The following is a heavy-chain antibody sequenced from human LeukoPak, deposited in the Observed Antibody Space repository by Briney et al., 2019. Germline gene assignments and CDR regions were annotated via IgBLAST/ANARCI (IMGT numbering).Heavy chain of an antibody. V-gene: IGHV4-61*02. CDR2: IYTSEST. D-gene: IGHD4-23*01. CDR1: GGSINIGSYY. CDR3: ASSTIDYGGTSYY. Sequence: SETLSLTCTVSGGSINIGSYYWSWIRQPAGKGLEWIGRIYTSESTNYNPSLKSRVTISVDTSKNQFSLKLSSVTAADTAVYYCASSTIDYGGTSYYWGQGTLVTVSS. J-gene: IGHJ4*02.